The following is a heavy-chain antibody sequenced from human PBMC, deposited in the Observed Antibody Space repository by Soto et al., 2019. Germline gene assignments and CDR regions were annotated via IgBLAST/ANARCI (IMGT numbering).Heavy chain of an antibody. D-gene: IGHD5-12*01. J-gene: IGHJ4*02. CDR1: GFSLSTSGVG. CDR2: IYWDDDK. V-gene: IGHV2-5*02. CDR3: AHNRGSERWLHPTGDY. Sequence: QITLKESGPTLVKPTQTLTLTCTFSGFSLSTSGVGVGWIRQPPGKALEWLALIYWDDDKRYSPSLKSRLTITKDTSKNQVVLTMTNMDPVDTATYYCAHNRGSERWLHPTGDYWGQGTLVTVSS.